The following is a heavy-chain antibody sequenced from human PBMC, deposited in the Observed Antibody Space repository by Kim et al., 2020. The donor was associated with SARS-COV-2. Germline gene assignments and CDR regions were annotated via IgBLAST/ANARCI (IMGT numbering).Heavy chain of an antibody. J-gene: IGHJ6*02. CDR3: AKSKITMFHGVLYGMDV. Sequence: GGSLRLSCAASGFTFDDYAMRWVRQAPGKGLEWVAGISWDGGTIGYADSVKGRFTISRDNAKNSLYLQMNSLRTEDTALYYCAKSKITMFHGVLYGMDVWGQGSTVTVSS. CDR2: ISWDGGTI. CDR1: GFTFDDYA. V-gene: IGHV3-9*01. D-gene: IGHD3-10*01.